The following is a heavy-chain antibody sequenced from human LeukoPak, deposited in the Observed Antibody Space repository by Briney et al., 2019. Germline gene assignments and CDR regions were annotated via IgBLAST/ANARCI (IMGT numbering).Heavy chain of an antibody. CDR2: ISWNSGSI. Sequence: QSGGSLRLSCAASGFTFDDYAMHWVRQAPGKGLEWVSGISWNSGSIGYADSVKGRFTISRDNAKNSLYLQMNSLRAEDTALYYCAVVGATGGLGYYYYYMNVWGKGTTVTVSS. CDR1: GFTFDDYA. D-gene: IGHD1-26*01. CDR3: AVVGATGGLGYYYYYMNV. V-gene: IGHV3-9*01. J-gene: IGHJ6*03.